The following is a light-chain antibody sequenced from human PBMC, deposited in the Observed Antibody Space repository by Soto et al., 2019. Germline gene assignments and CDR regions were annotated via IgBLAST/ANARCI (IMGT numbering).Light chain of an antibody. V-gene: IGKV3-20*01. CDR3: QQYGSSLPIT. J-gene: IGKJ5*01. CDR2: GAS. CDR1: QSVSSSS. Sequence: EIVLTQSPGTLSLSPGERATLSCRASQSVSSSSLAWYQQKPGQAPRLLIYGASSRATGIPDRFSGSGSGTDFTLTISRLEPEDFAVIFCQQYGSSLPITFGQGTRLEIK.